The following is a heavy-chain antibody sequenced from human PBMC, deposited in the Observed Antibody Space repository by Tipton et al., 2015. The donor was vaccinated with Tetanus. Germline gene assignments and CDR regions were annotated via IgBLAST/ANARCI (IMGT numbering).Heavy chain of an antibody. J-gene: IGHJ4*02. CDR2: ITESGSRT. D-gene: IGHD2-15*01. CDR3: ARDFLVGYCAGAGCYSEEY. Sequence: SLRLSCAASGFNYNSYAMNWVRRAPGKGLEWVSTITESGSRTYFADAVKGRFTVSRDNSRNTLSLQMNSLRAEDTAVYYCARDFLVGYCAGAGCYSEEYWGPGILVTVSS. V-gene: IGHV3-23*01. CDR1: GFNYNSYA.